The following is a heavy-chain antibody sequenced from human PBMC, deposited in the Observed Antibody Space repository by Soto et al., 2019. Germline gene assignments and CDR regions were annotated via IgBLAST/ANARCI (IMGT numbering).Heavy chain of an antibody. J-gene: IGHJ6*02. CDR1: GFTFSSYA. V-gene: IGHV3-23*01. CDR2: ISGSGGST. D-gene: IGHD5-18*01. CDR3: AKDIAGYGNLYYYYYGMDV. Sequence: EVQLLESGGGLVQPGGSLRLSCAASGFTFSSYAMSWVRQAPGKGLEWVSAISGSGGSTYYADSVKGRFTISRDNSKNTLNLQMNSLRAEDTAVYYCAKDIAGYGNLYYYYYGMDVWGQGTTVTVSS.